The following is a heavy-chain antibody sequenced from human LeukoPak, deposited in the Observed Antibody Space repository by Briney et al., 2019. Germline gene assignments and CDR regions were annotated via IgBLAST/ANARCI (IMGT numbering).Heavy chain of an antibody. Sequence: PSETQSLTCTVSGGSISSYYWSWIRQPAGKGLEWIGRIYTSGSTNYNPSLKSRVTISVDTSKNQFSLKLSSVTAADTAVYYCARPSTSTGWFDPWGQGTLVAVSS. J-gene: IGHJ5*02. CDR3: ARPSTSTGWFDP. D-gene: IGHD5/OR15-5a*01. CDR1: GGSISSYY. V-gene: IGHV4-4*07. CDR2: IYTSGST.